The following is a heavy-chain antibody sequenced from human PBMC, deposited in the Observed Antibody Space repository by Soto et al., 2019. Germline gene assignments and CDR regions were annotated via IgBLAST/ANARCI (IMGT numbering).Heavy chain of an antibody. D-gene: IGHD2-2*01. CDR2: IIPILGIA. CDR3: AIPLGYCSSTSCYSLGSYYYGMDV. Sequence: QVQLVQSGAEVKKPGSSVKVSCKASGGTFSSYTISWVRQAPGQGLEWMGRIIPILGIANYAQKFQGRVTITADKATSTAYMELIILRSEDTAVYYCAIPLGYCSSTSCYSLGSYYYGMDVWGQGTTVTVSS. CDR1: GGTFSSYT. V-gene: IGHV1-69*02. J-gene: IGHJ6*02.